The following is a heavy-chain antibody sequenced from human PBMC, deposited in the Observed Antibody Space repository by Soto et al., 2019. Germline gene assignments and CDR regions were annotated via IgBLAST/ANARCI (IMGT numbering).Heavy chain of an antibody. D-gene: IGHD2-15*01. CDR2: ITPNNGNT. CDR3: AKMAPSSSGSCYSRALDF. CDR1: GYIFDTYG. Sequence: QVPLLQSGAEVKKPGASVKVSCKASGYIFDTYGISWVRQAPGQGLEWLGWITPNNGNTNYAQKFQGRITMTTDTSTSTAYMEVRKLRYDDTAVDYCAKMAPSSSGSCYSRALDFWGQGTLVSVSS. J-gene: IGHJ4*02. V-gene: IGHV1-18*01.